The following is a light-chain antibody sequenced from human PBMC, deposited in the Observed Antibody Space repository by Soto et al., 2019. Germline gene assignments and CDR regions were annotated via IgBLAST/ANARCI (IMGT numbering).Light chain of an antibody. CDR1: QSVSSN. CDR2: RAS. CDR3: QHYNNWPPWT. Sequence: EIVMTQSPATLSVSPGERATLSCRASQSVSSNLAWYQQKPGQAPRLLIYRASTRATGIPARFSGSGSGTDFTLTITSLQSEDFAVYSCQHYNNWPPWTFGQGTKVEIK. V-gene: IGKV3-15*01. J-gene: IGKJ1*01.